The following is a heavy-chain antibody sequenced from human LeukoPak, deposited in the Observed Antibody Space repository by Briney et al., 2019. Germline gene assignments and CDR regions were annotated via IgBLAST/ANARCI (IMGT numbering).Heavy chain of an antibody. J-gene: IGHJ4*02. CDR1: GGTFSSYA. CDR3: AREMVSVGATFDY. D-gene: IGHD1-26*01. Sequence: GASVKVSCKASGGTFSSYAISWVRQAPGQGLEWMGGIIPIFGTANYAQKFQGRVTTTADESTSTAYMELSSLRSEDTAVYYCAREMVSVGATFDYWGQGTLVTVSS. V-gene: IGHV1-69*13. CDR2: IIPIFGTA.